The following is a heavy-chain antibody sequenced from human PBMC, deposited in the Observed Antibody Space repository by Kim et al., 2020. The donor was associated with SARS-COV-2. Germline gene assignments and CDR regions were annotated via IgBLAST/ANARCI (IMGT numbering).Heavy chain of an antibody. CDR2: ISAYNGKT. CDR3: ARARGGPFDY. J-gene: IGHJ4*02. CDR1: GYVFSTYG. D-gene: IGHD3-10*01. V-gene: IGHV1-18*01. Sequence: ASVKVSCKASGYVFSTYGVSWVRQAPGQGLEWMGWISAYNGKTNYAPTLQGRVSMTTDTSTNTAYMELMSLRSDDTAVYYCARARGGPFDYWGQGTLVTVSS.